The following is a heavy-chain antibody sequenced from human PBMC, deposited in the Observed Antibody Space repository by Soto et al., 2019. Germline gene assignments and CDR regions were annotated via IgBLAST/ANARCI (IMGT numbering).Heavy chain of an antibody. D-gene: IGHD6-19*01. CDR3: ARDGFTTGWFGMGAFDI. Sequence: GGSLRLSCAASGFSFSSYGMHWVRQAPGKGLEWVTVIWYDGSNKYYADSVKGRFTISRDNSKNMLYLQMNSLRAEDTAVYYYARDGFTTGWFGMGAFDILGQGTMLTVSS. CDR1: GFSFSSYG. J-gene: IGHJ3*02. CDR2: IWYDGSNK. V-gene: IGHV3-33*01.